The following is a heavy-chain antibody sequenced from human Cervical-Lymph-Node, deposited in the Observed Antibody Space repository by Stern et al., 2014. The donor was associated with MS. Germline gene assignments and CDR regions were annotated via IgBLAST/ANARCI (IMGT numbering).Heavy chain of an antibody. CDR3: ARDMSDFWSDYGHNWFDP. Sequence: QVQLVQSGSELKKPGDSVKVSCTASGYKFTRYLINWVRQAPGQGLEWMGWINTNTGTPTYARGFAGRFVFSLDTSVNTAYLQISPLKSEDTAVYYCARDMSDFWSDYGHNWFDPWGQGTLVRVSS. D-gene: IGHD3-3*01. J-gene: IGHJ5*02. V-gene: IGHV7-4-1*02. CDR2: INTNTGTP. CDR1: GYKFTRYL.